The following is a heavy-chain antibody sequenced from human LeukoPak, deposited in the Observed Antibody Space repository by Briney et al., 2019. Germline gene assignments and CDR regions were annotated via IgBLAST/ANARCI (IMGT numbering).Heavy chain of an antibody. CDR2: IYYSGST. CDR3: ARGSPGAMVNWFDP. CDR1: GGSISSGGYY. V-gene: IGHV4-31*03. Sequence: PSQTLSLTCTVSGGSISSGGYYWSWIRQHPGKGLEWIGYIYYSGSTYYNPSLKSRLTISVDTSKNQFSLKLSSVTAADTAVYYCARGSPGAMVNWFDPWGQGTLVTVSS. J-gene: IGHJ5*02. D-gene: IGHD5-18*01.